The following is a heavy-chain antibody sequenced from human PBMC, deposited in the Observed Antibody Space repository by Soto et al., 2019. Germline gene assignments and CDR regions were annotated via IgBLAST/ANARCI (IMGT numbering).Heavy chain of an antibody. CDR1: GYSFTSYW. Sequence: GESLKISCKGSGYSFTSYWIVWVRQMPGKGLEWMGIIYPGDSDTRYSPSFQGQVTISADKSISTAYLQWSSLKASETAMYYCARHSSPGYCSGGSCYSRWFDPWGQGTLVTVSS. CDR2: IYPGDSDT. V-gene: IGHV5-51*01. D-gene: IGHD2-15*01. CDR3: ARHSSPGYCSGGSCYSRWFDP. J-gene: IGHJ5*02.